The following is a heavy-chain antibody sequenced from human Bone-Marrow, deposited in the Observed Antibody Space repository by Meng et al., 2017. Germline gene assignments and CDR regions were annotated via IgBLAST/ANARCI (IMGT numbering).Heavy chain of an antibody. Sequence: ASVKVSRKASGYTFTSYGISWVRQAPGQGLEWMGWISAYNGNTNYAQKLQGRVTMTTDTSTSTAYMELRSLRSDDTAVYYCARSSYYDSSGYYYSRYWGQGTLVTVSS. D-gene: IGHD3-22*01. CDR3: ARSSYYDSSGYYYSRY. CDR2: ISAYNGNT. V-gene: IGHV1-18*01. J-gene: IGHJ4*02. CDR1: GYTFTSYG.